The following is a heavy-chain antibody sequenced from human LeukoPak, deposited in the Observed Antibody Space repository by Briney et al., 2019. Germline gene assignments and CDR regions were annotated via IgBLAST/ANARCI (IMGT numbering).Heavy chain of an antibody. J-gene: IGHJ4*02. D-gene: IGHD2-2*01. Sequence: QPGGSLRLSCAASGFTFSNYWIHWVRQAPGKGLVCVSRINCDGRSSYADSVKGRFTISRDNAKNTVYLEINSLRAEDTAIYYCTRGGSSTWTKPYYFDYWGQGTLVAVSS. CDR2: INCDGRS. CDR1: GFTFSNYW. CDR3: TRGGSSTWTKPYYFDY. V-gene: IGHV3-74*01.